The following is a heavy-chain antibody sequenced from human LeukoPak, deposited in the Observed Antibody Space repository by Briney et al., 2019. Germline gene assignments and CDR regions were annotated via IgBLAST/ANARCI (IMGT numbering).Heavy chain of an antibody. J-gene: IGHJ4*02. CDR2: ISGDGGST. Sequence: GGSLRLSCAASGFTFSSYAMHWVRQAPGKGLEWVSLISGDGGSTYYADSVKGRFTISRDNSKNSLYLQMNSLRTEDTALYYCAKDATPIRYYYGSGSYINYWGQGTLVTVSS. V-gene: IGHV3-43*02. CDR1: GFTFSSYA. D-gene: IGHD3-10*01. CDR3: AKDATPIRYYYGSGSYINY.